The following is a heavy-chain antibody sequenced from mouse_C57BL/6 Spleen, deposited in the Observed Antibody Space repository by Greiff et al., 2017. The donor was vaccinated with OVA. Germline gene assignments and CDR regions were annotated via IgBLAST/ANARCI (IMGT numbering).Heavy chain of an antibody. V-gene: IGHV1-52*01. Sequence: QVQLQQPGAELVRPGSSVKLSCKASGYTFTSYWMHWVKQRPIQGLEWIGNIDPSDSETHYNQKFKDKATLTVDKSSSTAYMQLSSLTSEDSADYYCARGDYGSSLFAYWGQGTLVTVSA. J-gene: IGHJ3*01. CDR3: ARGDYGSSLFAY. D-gene: IGHD1-1*01. CDR2: IDPSDSET. CDR1: GYTFTSYW.